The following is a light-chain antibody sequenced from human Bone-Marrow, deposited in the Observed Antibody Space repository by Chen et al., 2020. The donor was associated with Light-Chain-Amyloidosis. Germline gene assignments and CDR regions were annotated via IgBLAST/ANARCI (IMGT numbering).Light chain of an antibody. CDR1: QSVSSN. CDR2: GAS. CDR3: KQYNNWLPET. Sequence: ETVMTQSPVSLSVSPGERATLSCRASQSVSSNLAWYQQKPGQAPRLLIYGASTRATGIPARFSGRGSGTEFTLTISSMQSEDFAVYYCKQYNNWLPETFGQGTKVEIK. J-gene: IGKJ1*01. V-gene: IGKV3-15*01.